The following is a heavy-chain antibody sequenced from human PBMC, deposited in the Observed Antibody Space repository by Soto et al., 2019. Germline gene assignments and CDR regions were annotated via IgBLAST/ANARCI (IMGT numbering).Heavy chain of an antibody. D-gene: IGHD1-1*01. V-gene: IGHV3-23*01. J-gene: IGHJ4*02. CDR3: AKDKPGTTSFDY. CDR2: ISDRGATT. CDR1: GFTISSYA. Sequence: EVQLLESGGGLVQPGGSLRLSCAASGFTISSYAMSWVRQAPGKGLEWVSAISDRGATTHYADSVKGRFTISRDTSKNTLYLQMNTLRDEDTAVYYCAKDKPGTTSFDYWGRGTLVTVSS.